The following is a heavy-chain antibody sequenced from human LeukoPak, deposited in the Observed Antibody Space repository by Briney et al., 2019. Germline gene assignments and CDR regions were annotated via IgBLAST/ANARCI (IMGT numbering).Heavy chain of an antibody. J-gene: IGHJ6*02. D-gene: IGHD1-14*01. CDR2: MFYSGST. CDR3: ARSRLSWGTPYGMDV. V-gene: IGHV4-39*07. Sequence: PSETLSLTCTVSGGSISSSVYYWGWIRQPPGKGLEWIGSMFYSGSTFYNPSLKSRVTISVDTSKNQFSLKLSSVTAADTAVYYCARSRLSWGTPYGMDVWGQGTTVTVSS. CDR1: GGSISSSVYY.